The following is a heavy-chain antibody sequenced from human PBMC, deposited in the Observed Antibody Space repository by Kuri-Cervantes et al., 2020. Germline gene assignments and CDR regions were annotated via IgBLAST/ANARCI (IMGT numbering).Heavy chain of an antibody. CDR3: ASATQNYGSGSYYRGTFDY. D-gene: IGHD3-10*01. J-gene: IGHJ4*02. V-gene: IGHV4-39*01. CDR1: GGSISSSSYY. CDR2: IYYSGST. Sequence: SETLSLTCTVSGGSISSSSYYWGWIRQPPGKGLEWIGSIYYSGSTYYNPSLKSRVTISVDTSKNQFSLKLNSVTAADTAVYYCASATQNYGSGSYYRGTFDYWGQGTLVTVSS.